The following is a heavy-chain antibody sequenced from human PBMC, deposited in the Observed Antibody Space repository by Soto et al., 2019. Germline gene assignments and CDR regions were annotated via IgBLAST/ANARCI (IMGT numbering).Heavy chain of an antibody. V-gene: IGHV3-23*01. CDR2: ISGSGGST. J-gene: IGHJ4*02. CDR1: GFTFSSYA. CDR3: AKAGNVDTHVYFDY. D-gene: IGHD5-18*01. Sequence: LRLSCAASGFTFSSYAMSWVRQAPGKGLEWVSAISGSGGSTYYADSVKGRFTISRDNSKNTLYLQMNSLRAEDTAVYYCAKAGNVDTHVYFDYWGQGTLVTVPS.